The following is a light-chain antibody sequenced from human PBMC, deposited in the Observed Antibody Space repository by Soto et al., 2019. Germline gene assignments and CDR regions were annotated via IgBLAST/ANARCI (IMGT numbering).Light chain of an antibody. Sequence: RVTISCSGSTSNIGRNTINWYQHLPGTAPKLLIYNNNQRPSGVPDRFSGSKSGTSASLAISGLQSEDEGDYYCVAWDDSLDAWGFGGGTKVTVL. CDR3: VAWDDSLDAWG. CDR1: TSNIGRNT. CDR2: NNN. V-gene: IGLV1-44*01. J-gene: IGLJ3*02.